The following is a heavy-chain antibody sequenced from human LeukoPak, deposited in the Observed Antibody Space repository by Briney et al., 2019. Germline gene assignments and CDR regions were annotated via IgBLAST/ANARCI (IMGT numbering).Heavy chain of an antibody. CDR3: VKDASYFDSSAYLAAFDV. CDR1: GFTFSNYW. J-gene: IGHJ3*01. V-gene: IGHV3-30*02. CDR2: IRYDGSDE. D-gene: IGHD3-22*01. Sequence: GGSLRLSCAASGFTFSNYWMHWVRQAPGKGMEWVAFIRYDGSDEDHADSVRGRFTISRDNSKNTLHLQMNSLRADDTAVYYCVKDASYFDSSAYLAAFDVWGQGTMVTVSS.